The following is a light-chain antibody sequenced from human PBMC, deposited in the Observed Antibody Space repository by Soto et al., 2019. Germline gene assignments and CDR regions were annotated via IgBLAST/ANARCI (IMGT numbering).Light chain of an antibody. CDR2: SAS. CDR3: QQYGSSPIT. CDR1: QSVSNSY. Sequence: EIVLTQSPGTLSLSPGERDTLSCRASQSVSNSYLAWYQQKPGQAPRLLIYSASSRATGIPDRFSGSGSGADFSLTISRLEPEDFAVYYCQQYGSSPITFGQGTRLEIK. J-gene: IGKJ5*01. V-gene: IGKV3-20*01.